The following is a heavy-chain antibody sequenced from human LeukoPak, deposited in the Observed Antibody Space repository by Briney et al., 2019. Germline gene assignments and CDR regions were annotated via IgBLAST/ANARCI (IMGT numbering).Heavy chain of an antibody. CDR1: GYTFTGYY. D-gene: IGHD2-21*02. Sequence: ASVKVSCKASGYTFTGYYMHWVRQAPGQGLEWMGWINPNSGGTNYAQKFQGRVTMTRDTSISTAYMELSRLRSDDTAVYYCAGGVLALPYYYYYMDVWGKGTTVTVSS. CDR3: AGGVLALPYYYYYMDV. CDR2: INPNSGGT. V-gene: IGHV1-2*02. J-gene: IGHJ6*03.